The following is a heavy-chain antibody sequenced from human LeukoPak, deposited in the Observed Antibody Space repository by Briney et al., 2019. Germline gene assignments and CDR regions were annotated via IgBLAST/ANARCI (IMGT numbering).Heavy chain of an antibody. Sequence: SETLSLTCTVSGGSISSGDYYWSWIRQPPGKGLEWIGYIYYSGSTNYNPSLKSRVTISVDTSKNQFSLKLSSVTAADTAVYYCAREGIEYSSSVSSPYDAFDIWGQGIMVTVSS. V-gene: IGHV4-61*08. CDR3: AREGIEYSSSVSSPYDAFDI. CDR2: IYYSGST. J-gene: IGHJ3*02. D-gene: IGHD6-6*01. CDR1: GGSISSGDYY.